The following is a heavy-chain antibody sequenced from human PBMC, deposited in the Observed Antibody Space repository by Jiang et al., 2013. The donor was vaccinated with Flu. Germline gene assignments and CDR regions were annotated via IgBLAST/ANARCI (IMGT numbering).Heavy chain of an antibody. Sequence: LSCAASGFTFSSYGMHWVRQAPGKGLEWVAVISYDGSNKYYADSVKGRFTISRDNSKNTLYLQMNSLRAEDTAVYYCANGRVRYYYYSMDVWGQGTTVTVSS. CDR2: ISYDGSNK. J-gene: IGHJ6*02. V-gene: IGHV3-30*18. D-gene: IGHD3-10*01. CDR3: ANGRVRYYYYSMDV. CDR1: GFTFSSYG.